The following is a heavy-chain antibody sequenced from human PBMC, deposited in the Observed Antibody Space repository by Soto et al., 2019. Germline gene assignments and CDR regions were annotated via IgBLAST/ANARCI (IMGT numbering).Heavy chain of an antibody. CDR3: ARDLWGYCGTDCYPLDV. CDR2: VYNTGNT. J-gene: IGHJ6*02. V-gene: IGHV4-59*01. D-gene: IGHD2-21*02. CDR1: GGSISSYY. Sequence: SETLSLTCTVSGGSISSYYWSWIRQPPGKGLEWIGYVYNTGNTNYNPSLKSRVTISVDTSKNQFSLKLNSVTAADTAVYYCARDLWGYCGTDCYPLDVWGQGTTVTVSS.